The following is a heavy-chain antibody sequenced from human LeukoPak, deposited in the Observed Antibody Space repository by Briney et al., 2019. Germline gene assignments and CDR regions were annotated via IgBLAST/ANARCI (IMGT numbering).Heavy chain of an antibody. CDR2: VYLSVSV. V-gene: IGHV4-59*08. Sequence: SETLSLTCTVSGGSMTYSYWSWIRQPPGKGLEWLGNVYLSVSVKSNPSLKSRVTISLDTSKKQLSLRLSSVTAADTAVYYCARRRQVSAYSPYAFDMWGQGTMVTVFS. J-gene: IGHJ3*02. CDR1: GGSMTYSY. D-gene: IGHD2-21*01. CDR3: ARRRQVSAYSPYAFDM.